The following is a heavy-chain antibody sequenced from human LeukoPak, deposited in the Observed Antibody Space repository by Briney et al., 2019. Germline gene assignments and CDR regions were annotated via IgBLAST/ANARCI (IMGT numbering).Heavy chain of an antibody. D-gene: IGHD2-8*01. CDR3: AIDGVGVPWYFDY. CDR2: ISSSGGST. Sequence: GGSLRLSCADSGFTCSNYAMSCVRQAPGKGLEWVSAISSSGGSTYYADSVKGRFTISRDNSKNTLYLQMNSLRAEDTAVYYCAIDGVGVPWYFDYWGQGTLVTVSS. J-gene: IGHJ4*02. CDR1: GFTCSNYA. V-gene: IGHV3-23*01.